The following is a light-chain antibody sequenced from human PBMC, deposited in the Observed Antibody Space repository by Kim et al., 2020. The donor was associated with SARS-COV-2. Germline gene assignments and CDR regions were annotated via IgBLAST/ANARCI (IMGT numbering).Light chain of an antibody. CDR2: RHN. CDR3: AAWDDRLNGPV. V-gene: IGLV1-47*01. J-gene: IGLJ3*02. CDR1: SSNNDGNY. Sequence: GQRVAISCSGSSSNNDGNYVSWYQHFPGTAPKLLLYRHNQRPSGVSDRFSGSKSGTSASLAIDGLRSDDEAVYYCAAWDDRLNGPVFGGGTQLTVL.